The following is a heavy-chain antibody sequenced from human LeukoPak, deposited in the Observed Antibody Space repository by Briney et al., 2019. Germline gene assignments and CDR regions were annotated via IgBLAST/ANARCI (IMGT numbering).Heavy chain of an antibody. CDR2: FSGVGGGGST. V-gene: IGHV3-23*01. CDR1: GFTFSNYA. CDR3: ARASGSTGYPPLPFDY. D-gene: IGHD3-22*01. J-gene: IGHJ4*02. Sequence: PGGSLRLSCAASGFTFSNYAMSWVRQAPGKGLEWVSGFSGVGGGGSTFYADSVKGRFTISRDNSKSTLYLQMNTLRAEDTALYYCARASGSTGYPPLPFDYWGQGPLVTVSS.